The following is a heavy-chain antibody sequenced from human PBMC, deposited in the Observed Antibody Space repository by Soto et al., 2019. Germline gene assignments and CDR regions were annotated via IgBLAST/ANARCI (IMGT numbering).Heavy chain of an antibody. V-gene: IGHV3-73*01. Sequence: EVQLVESGGDLVQPGGSLKLSCTGLGFNFSGSALHWVRQPSGKGLEWVGRIRVRAKKYATSYATSVRGRFYLSRDDSKNTAFLQMNSLRDKDTGVYFCCGRGGDSLQDIWAQGTLVTVSS. CDR3: CGRGGDSLQDI. CDR1: GFNFSGSA. CDR2: IRVRAKKYAT. J-gene: IGHJ4*02. D-gene: IGHD4-17*01.